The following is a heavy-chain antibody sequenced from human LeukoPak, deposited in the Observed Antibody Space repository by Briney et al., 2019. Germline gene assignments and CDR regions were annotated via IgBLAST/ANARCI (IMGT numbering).Heavy chain of an antibody. CDR2: INHSGST. D-gene: IGHD3-10*02. CDR3: ARARFGEPTSYMDV. Sequence: SETLSLTCAVYGGSFSGYYWTWIRQPPGKGLEWIGEINHSGSTNYNPSLKSRLTISVDTSKNQFSLKLSSVTAADTAVYYCARARFGEPTSYMDVWGKGTTVTISS. V-gene: IGHV4-34*01. CDR1: GGSFSGYY. J-gene: IGHJ6*03.